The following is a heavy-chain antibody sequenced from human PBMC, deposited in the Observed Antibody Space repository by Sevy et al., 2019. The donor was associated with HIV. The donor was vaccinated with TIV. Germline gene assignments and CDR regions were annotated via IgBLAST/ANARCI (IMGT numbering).Heavy chain of an antibody. CDR3: ARVRDCCCSGGSCYYGYFFDY. J-gene: IGHJ4*02. Sequence: GGSLRLSCAASGFIFSNYYMTWVRQAPGKGLEWVSYISDRSDTISYADSVKGRFTISRENAKNALYLQMSSLRGEDTAVYYCARVRDCCCSGGSCYYGYFFDYWGQGTLVTVSS. CDR1: GFIFSNYY. CDR2: ISDRSDTI. V-gene: IGHV3-48*01. D-gene: IGHD2-15*01.